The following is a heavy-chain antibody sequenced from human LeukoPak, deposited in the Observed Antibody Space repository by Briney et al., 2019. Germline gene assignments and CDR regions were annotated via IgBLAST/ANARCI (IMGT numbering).Heavy chain of an antibody. Sequence: SETLSLTRTVSGGSISSSSYYWGWIRQPPGKGLEWIGNIYYSGSTYYNPSLKSRVTISVDTSKNQFSLRLSSVTAADTAVYYCARLSNDYGDYAGYWYFDLWGRGTLVTVSS. J-gene: IGHJ2*01. V-gene: IGHV4-39*01. CDR3: ARLSNDYGDYAGYWYFDL. CDR2: IYYSGST. D-gene: IGHD4-17*01. CDR1: GGSISSSSYY.